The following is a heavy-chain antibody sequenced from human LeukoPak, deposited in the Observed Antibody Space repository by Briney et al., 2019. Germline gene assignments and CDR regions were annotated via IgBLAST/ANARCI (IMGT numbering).Heavy chain of an antibody. CDR2: ISSTGGTI. CDR1: GFTFSSYS. Sequence: GGSLRLSCAASGFTFSSYSMNWVRQAPGKGLEWVSFISSTGGTIYYADSVKGRFTVSRDNGKNSLLLQMNSLRAEDTALYYCARGYSRAAFDIWGQGTVVAVSS. D-gene: IGHD2-15*01. J-gene: IGHJ3*02. CDR3: ARGYSRAAFDI. V-gene: IGHV3-48*01.